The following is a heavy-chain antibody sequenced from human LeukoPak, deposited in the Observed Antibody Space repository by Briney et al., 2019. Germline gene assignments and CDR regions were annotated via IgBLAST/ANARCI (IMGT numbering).Heavy chain of an antibody. V-gene: IGHV3-30*18. CDR3: AKYRGDRYCSSTSCYGYFDY. D-gene: IGHD2-2*01. J-gene: IGHJ4*02. CDR2: ISYDGSNK. Sequence: GRSLRLSCAASGFTFSSYGMHWVRQAPGKGLEWVAVISYDGSNKYYADSVKGRFTISRDNSKNTLYLQMNSLRAEDTAVYYCAKYRGDRYCSSTSCYGYFDYWGQGTLVTVSS. CDR1: GFTFSSYG.